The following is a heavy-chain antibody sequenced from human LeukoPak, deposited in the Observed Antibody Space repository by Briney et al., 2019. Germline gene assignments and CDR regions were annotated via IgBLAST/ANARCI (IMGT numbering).Heavy chain of an antibody. CDR1: GYTFTSYG. D-gene: IGHD6-13*01. V-gene: IGHV1-18*01. J-gene: IGHJ4*02. Sequence: PWASVKVSCKASGYTFTSYGISWVRQAPGQGLEWMGWISAYNGNTNYAQKLQGRVTMTTDTSTSTAYMELRSLRSDDTAVYYCARDLMGIAYRGAFYYWGQGTLVTVSS. CDR2: ISAYNGNT. CDR3: ARDLMGIAYRGAFYY.